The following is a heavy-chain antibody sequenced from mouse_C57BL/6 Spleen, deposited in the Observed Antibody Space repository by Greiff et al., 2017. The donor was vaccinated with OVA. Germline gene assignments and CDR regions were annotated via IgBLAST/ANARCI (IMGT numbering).Heavy chain of an antibody. CDR2: ISDGGSYT. J-gene: IGHJ4*01. CDR1: GFTFSSYA. CDR3: ASSYGLYAMDY. Sequence: EVNVVESGGGLVKPGGSLKLSCAASGFTFSSYAMSWVRQTPEKRLEWVATISDGGSYTYYPDNVKGRFTISRDNAKNNLYLQMSHLKSEDTAMYYCASSYGLYAMDYWGQGTSVTVSS. D-gene: IGHD1-1*02. V-gene: IGHV5-4*03.